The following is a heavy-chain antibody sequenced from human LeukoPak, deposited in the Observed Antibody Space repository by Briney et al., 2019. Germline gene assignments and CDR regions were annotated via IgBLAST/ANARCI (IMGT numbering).Heavy chain of an antibody. J-gene: IGHJ4*02. D-gene: IGHD1-1*01. Sequence: GESLKISCEGSGYSFNTYWIGWVRQMPGKGLEWMGIINPGDSDTRYSPSFQGQVTISADKSISTAYLQWSSLKASDTAMYYCARHRGSTGTTPTDYWGQGTLVTVSS. CDR2: INPGDSDT. CDR3: ARHRGSTGTTPTDY. CDR1: GYSFNTYW. V-gene: IGHV5-51*01.